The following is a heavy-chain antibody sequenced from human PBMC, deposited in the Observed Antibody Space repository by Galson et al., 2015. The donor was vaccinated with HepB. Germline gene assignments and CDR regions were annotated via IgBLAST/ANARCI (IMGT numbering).Heavy chain of an antibody. Sequence: SVKVSCKASGYTFTRYYMHWVRQAPGQGLEWMGVINPSGGSTTYAQKFQDRVTLTRDTSTSTVYMELSSLGSEDTAVYYCARGPYSASSGYYVGGWIWGQGTMVTVSS. CDR1: GYTFTRYY. D-gene: IGHD3-22*01. J-gene: IGHJ3*02. CDR3: ARGPYSASSGYYVGGWI. CDR2: INPSGGST. V-gene: IGHV1-46*01.